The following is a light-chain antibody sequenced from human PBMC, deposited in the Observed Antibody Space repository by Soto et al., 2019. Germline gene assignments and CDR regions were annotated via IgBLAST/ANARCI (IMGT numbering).Light chain of an antibody. CDR1: QSVLHSSNSRNY. J-gene: IGKJ2*01. CDR2: WAS. CDR3: QQYYTAFVNT. Sequence: IVMTQSPDSLAVSLGERATINCKSSQSVLHSSNSRNYLAWYQQKPGQPPKLLIYWASTRESGVPDRFTGSGFGTDFTLTISSLQAEDVAVYYCQQYYTAFVNTFGQGTKLEIK. V-gene: IGKV4-1*01.